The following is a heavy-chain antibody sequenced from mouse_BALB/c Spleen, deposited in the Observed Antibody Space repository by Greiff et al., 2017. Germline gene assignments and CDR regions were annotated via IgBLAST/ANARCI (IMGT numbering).Heavy chain of an antibody. CDR3: ARQGGNYFDY. CDR1: GFAFSSYD. Sequence: EVKVEESGGGLVKPGGSLKLSCAASGFAFSSYDMSWVRQTPEKRLEWVAYISSGGGSTYYPDTVKGRFTISRDNAKNTLYLQMSSLKSEDTAMYYCARQGGNYFDYWGQGTTLTVSS. CDR2: ISSGGGST. V-gene: IGHV5-12-1*01. J-gene: IGHJ2*01. D-gene: IGHD1-1*02.